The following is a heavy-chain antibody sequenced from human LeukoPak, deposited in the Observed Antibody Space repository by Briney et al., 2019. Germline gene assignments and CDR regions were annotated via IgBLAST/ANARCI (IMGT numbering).Heavy chain of an antibody. CDR3: AKDSSPLAVAGTPYDY. J-gene: IGHJ4*02. CDR1: GFAFSSYA. D-gene: IGHD6-19*01. CDR2: ISYDGGSK. Sequence: PGGSLRLSCAASGFAFSSYAMHWVRQGPGKGLEWVALISYDGGSKYYADSVKGRFTISRDNAKNSLYLQMNSLRAEDTALYYCAKDSSPLAVAGTPYDYWGQGTLVTVSS. V-gene: IGHV3-30-3*01.